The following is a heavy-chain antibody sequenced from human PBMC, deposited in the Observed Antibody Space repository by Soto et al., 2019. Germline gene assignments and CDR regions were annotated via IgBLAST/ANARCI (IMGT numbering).Heavy chain of an antibody. CDR1: GGSIGSSSYY. V-gene: IGHV4-39*07. CDR2: INHSGST. J-gene: IGHJ4*02. Sequence: SETLSLTCTVSGGSIGSSSYYWGWIRQSPGKGLEWIGKINHSGSTNYNPSLESRVTISVDTSKNQFSLKLSSVTAADTAVYYCARGGFRYCSGGSCYRSDYWGQGTLVTVSS. D-gene: IGHD2-15*01. CDR3: ARGGFRYCSGGSCYRSDY.